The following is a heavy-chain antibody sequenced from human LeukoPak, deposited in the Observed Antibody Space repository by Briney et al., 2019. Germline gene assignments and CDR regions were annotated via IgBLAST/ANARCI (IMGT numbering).Heavy chain of an antibody. CDR3: ATARDY. V-gene: IGHV4-34*01. J-gene: IGHJ4*02. CDR1: GGSFSGYY. CDR2: INHSGST. Sequence: SETLSLTCAVYGGSFSGYYWSWIRQPPGKGLEWIGEINHSGSTNYNPSLKSRVTISVDTSKNQFSLKLSSVSAADTAVYYCATARDYWGQGTLVTVSS.